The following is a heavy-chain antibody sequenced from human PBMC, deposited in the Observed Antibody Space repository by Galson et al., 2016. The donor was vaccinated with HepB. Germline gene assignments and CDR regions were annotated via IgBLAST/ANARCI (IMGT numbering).Heavy chain of an antibody. CDR1: SYTFTNFA. Sequence: SVKVSCKASSYTFTNFAVSWVRQAPGQGLEWMGWISPYSGDTKYVQRLQGRVTMTRDTSTSTVYMELSSLRSEDTAVYYCARAGVAVAGILYWGQGTLVTVSS. CDR2: ISPYSGDT. J-gene: IGHJ4*02. CDR3: ARAGVAVAGILY. D-gene: IGHD6-19*01. V-gene: IGHV1-18*01.